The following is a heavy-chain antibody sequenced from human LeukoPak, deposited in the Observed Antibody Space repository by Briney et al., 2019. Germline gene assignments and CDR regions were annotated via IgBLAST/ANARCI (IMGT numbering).Heavy chain of an antibody. Sequence: PSETLPLTCTVSGGSISSYYWSWIRQPPGKGLEWIGYIYYSGSTNYNPSLKSRVTISVDTPKNQFSLKLSSVTAADTAVYYCARAHSNYSPGYYGMDVWGQGTTVTVSS. CDR1: GGSISSYY. V-gene: IGHV4-59*01. CDR2: IYYSGST. CDR3: ARAHSNYSPGYYGMDV. D-gene: IGHD4-11*01. J-gene: IGHJ6*02.